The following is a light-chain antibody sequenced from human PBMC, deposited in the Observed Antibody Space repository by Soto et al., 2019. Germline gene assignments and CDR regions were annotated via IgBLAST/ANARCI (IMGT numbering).Light chain of an antibody. Sequence: DRVTITSRARQSITRLLAWYQLKPGKAPKLLISTASRLQRGVPSRFSGNGSETAFTLTISSLQPDDFAVYYCQQYGSSGTFGQGTKVDIK. CDR1: QSITRL. V-gene: IGKV1-5*03. CDR3: QQYGSSGT. J-gene: IGKJ1*01. CDR2: TAS.